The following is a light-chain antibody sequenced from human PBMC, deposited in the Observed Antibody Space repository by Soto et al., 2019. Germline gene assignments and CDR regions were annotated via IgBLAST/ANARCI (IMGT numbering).Light chain of an antibody. V-gene: IGKV1-9*01. J-gene: IGKJ1*01. CDR1: QGISSY. CDR3: QQRSNWWT. CDR2: AAS. Sequence: IQVTQSPSSQSSCVEDRVTITCRASQGISSYLAWYQQKPGKAPKLLIYAASTLQSGVPSRFSGSGSGTDFTLTISSLQPEDFAVYYCQQRSNWWTFGQGTKVDIK.